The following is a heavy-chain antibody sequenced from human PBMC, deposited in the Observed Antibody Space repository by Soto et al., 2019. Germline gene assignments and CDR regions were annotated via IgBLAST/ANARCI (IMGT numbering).Heavy chain of an antibody. CDR1: GYNFDTYW. Sequence: PGESLKISCKGSGYNFDTYWINWVRQTPGKGLEGMGRIDPIDSKTKYSPSLEGHITISVDKSISTTYLQWSSLKASDTAIYYCARRIAAAGGYYYYAFDLWGQGTAVTVSS. V-gene: IGHV5-10-1*01. CDR2: IDPIDSKT. D-gene: IGHD6-13*01. J-gene: IGHJ6*02. CDR3: ARRIAAAGGYYYYAFDL.